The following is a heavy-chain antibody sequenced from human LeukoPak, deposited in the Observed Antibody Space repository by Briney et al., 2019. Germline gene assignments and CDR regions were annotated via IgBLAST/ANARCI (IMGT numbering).Heavy chain of an antibody. Sequence: QTGGSLRLFCAASGFTFSSYAMSWVRQAPGKGREGVSAISGSGGSTYYADSVKGRLTISRDNSKNTLYLQMNSLRAEDTAVYYCAKHKTGDYAFDIWGQGTMVTVSS. CDR1: GFTFSSYA. D-gene: IGHD7-27*01. CDR2: ISGSGGST. CDR3: AKHKTGDYAFDI. J-gene: IGHJ3*02. V-gene: IGHV3-23*01.